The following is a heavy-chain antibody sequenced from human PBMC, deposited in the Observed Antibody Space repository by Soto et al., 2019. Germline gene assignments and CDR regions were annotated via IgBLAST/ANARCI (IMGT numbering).Heavy chain of an antibody. CDR3: TTGGYYDSSGYYYYYYGMDV. D-gene: IGHD3-22*01. V-gene: IGHV3-15*07. J-gene: IGHJ6*02. CDR1: GFTFSNAW. CDR2: IKSKTDGGTT. Sequence: GGSLRLSCAASGFTFSNAWMNWVRQAPGKGLEWVGRIKSKTDGGTTDYAAPVKGRFTISRDDSKNTLYLQMNSLKTEDTAVYYCTTGGYYDSSGYYYYYYGMDVWGQGTTVTVSS.